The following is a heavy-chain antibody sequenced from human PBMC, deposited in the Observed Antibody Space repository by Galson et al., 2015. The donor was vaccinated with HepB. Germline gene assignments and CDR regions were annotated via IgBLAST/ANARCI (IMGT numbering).Heavy chain of an antibody. CDR2: ISGSGGST. Sequence: SLRLSCAASGFTFSSYAMSWVRQAPGKGLEWVSAISGSGGSTYYADSVKGRFTISRDNSKNTLYLQMNSLRAEDTAVYYCAKGTYYYDSSGYYTDSGPFDYWGQGTLVTVSS. D-gene: IGHD3-22*01. CDR3: AKGTYYYDSSGYYTDSGPFDY. J-gene: IGHJ4*02. V-gene: IGHV3-23*01. CDR1: GFTFSSYA.